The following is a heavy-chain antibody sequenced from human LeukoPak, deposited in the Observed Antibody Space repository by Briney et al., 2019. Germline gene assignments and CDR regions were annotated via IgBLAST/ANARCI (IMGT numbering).Heavy chain of an antibody. CDR3: AARSRHDAFDI. Sequence: GGSLRLSCAASGFTFTSYAMSWVRQAQGKGLEWVSQISGSGGSTYNADSVKGRFAISRDNSKNTLYLQMNSLRAEDTAVYYCAARSRHDAFDIWGQGTMVTVSS. V-gene: IGHV3-23*01. CDR2: ISGSGGST. CDR1: GFTFTSYA. J-gene: IGHJ3*02. D-gene: IGHD1-26*01.